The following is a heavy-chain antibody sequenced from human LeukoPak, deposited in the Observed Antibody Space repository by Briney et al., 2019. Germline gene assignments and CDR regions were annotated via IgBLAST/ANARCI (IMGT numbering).Heavy chain of an antibody. J-gene: IGHJ4*02. CDR3: ARSGFSTGFYLDF. CDR2: IDPPSGAA. V-gene: IGHV1-2*02. CDR1: AYTFTGYF. D-gene: IGHD6-19*01. Sequence: GASVKVSCTSSAYTFTGYFIHWLRQAPGQGLEWMGWIDPPSGAANSAQKFQDRVTMTRDRSIGTAYMEMRGLNSDDTAVYYCARSGFSTGFYLDFWGQGTLVPVSS.